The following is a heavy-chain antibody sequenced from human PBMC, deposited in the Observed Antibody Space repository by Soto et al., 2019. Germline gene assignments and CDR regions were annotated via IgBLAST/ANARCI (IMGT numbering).Heavy chain of an antibody. CDR2: IKSKTDGGTT. D-gene: IGHD5-18*01. CDR1: GFTFSNTW. CDR3: TTDPSYGHYYYYYYGMDV. V-gene: IGHV3-15*07. Sequence: GGSLRLSCAASGFTFSNTWMNWVRQAPGKGLEWVGRIKSKTDGGTTDYAAPVKGRFTISRDDSKNTLYLQMNSLKTEDTAVYYCTTDPSYGHYYYYYYGMDVWGQGTTVTVSS. J-gene: IGHJ6*02.